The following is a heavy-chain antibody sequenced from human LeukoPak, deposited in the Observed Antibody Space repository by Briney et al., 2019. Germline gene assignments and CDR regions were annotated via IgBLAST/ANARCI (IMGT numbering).Heavy chain of an antibody. Sequence: ASVKVSCKASGYTFTSYYMHWVRQAPGQGLEWMGIINPSGGSTSYAQKFQGRVTITADKSTSTAYMELSSLRSEDTAVYYCARDRPRSTMIVVDSADYFDYWGQGTLVTVSS. J-gene: IGHJ4*02. V-gene: IGHV1-46*01. CDR1: GYTFTSYY. D-gene: IGHD3-22*01. CDR2: INPSGGST. CDR3: ARDRPRSTMIVVDSADYFDY.